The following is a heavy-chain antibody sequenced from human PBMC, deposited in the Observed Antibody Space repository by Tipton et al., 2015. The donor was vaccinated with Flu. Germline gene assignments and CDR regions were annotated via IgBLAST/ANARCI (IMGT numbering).Heavy chain of an antibody. D-gene: IGHD1-1*01. Sequence: GSLRLSCAASGFTFRSYGMHWVRQAPGKGLGWLAFIRYDASNKNYADSVKGRFTISRDNSQHTLYLQMNSLRAEDTAVYYCAKDAATGTAYNNYYGMDVWGQGTTVTVSS. CDR3: AKDAATGTAYNNYYGMDV. V-gene: IGHV3-30*02. J-gene: IGHJ6*02. CDR2: IRYDASNK. CDR1: GFTFRSYG.